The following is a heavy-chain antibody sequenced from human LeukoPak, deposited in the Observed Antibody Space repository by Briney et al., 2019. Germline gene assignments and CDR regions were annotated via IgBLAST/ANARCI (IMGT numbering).Heavy chain of an antibody. CDR2: ISYDGSNK. CDR3: ARDHGSYYYFDY. CDR1: GFTFSSYA. V-gene: IGHV3-30-3*01. J-gene: IGHJ4*02. Sequence: PGRSLRLSCAASGFTFSSYAMHWVRQAPGKGLEWVAVISYDGSNKYYADSVKGRFTISRDNSKNTLYPQMNSLRAEDTAVYYCARDHGSYYYFDYWGQGTLVTVSS. D-gene: IGHD1-26*01.